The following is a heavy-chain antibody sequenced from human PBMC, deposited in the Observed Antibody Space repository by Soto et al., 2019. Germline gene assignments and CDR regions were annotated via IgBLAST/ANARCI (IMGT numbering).Heavy chain of an antibody. CDR1: GYTFTSYY. V-gene: IGHV1-46*03. Sequence: QMQLVQSGAEVKKPGASVKVSCKASGYTFTSYYMHWVRQAPGQGLEWMGIINPSGDTSYAQKLQGRVTMTRDTSTSTVYMELSSLRSEDTAVYYCARVYCSGGSCYSIDYWGQGTLVTVSS. D-gene: IGHD2-15*01. CDR2: INPSGDT. J-gene: IGHJ4*02. CDR3: ARVYCSGGSCYSIDY.